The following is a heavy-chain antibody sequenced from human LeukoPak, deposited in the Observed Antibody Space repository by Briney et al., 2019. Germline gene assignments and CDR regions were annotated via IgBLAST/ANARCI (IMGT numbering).Heavy chain of an antibody. Sequence: SETLSLTCAVYGGSFTAFYWNWIPQPPGKGLEWIGEISHSGTTNSNPSLKSRVTISVDTSKNQFSLKLSSVTAADTAVYYCARANRRRSRNFFDPWGQGTLVTVSS. CDR1: GGSFTAFY. CDR2: ISHSGTT. D-gene: IGHD2/OR15-2a*01. CDR3: ARANRRRSRNFFDP. J-gene: IGHJ5*02. V-gene: IGHV4-34*01.